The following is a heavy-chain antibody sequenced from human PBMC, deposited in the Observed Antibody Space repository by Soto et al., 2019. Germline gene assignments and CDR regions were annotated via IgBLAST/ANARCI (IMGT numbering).Heavy chain of an antibody. CDR1: GGSISSGGYS. Sequence: QLQLQESGSGLVKPSQTLSLTCAVSGGSISSGGYSWSWIRQPPGKGLEWIGYISHSGSTYFNPSLTTRVTISVDRSKNQFSLKLSSVTAADTAVYYWARGGLLPDYWGQGTLVTVSS. J-gene: IGHJ4*02. V-gene: IGHV4-30-2*01. CDR3: ARGGLLPDY. D-gene: IGHD6-19*01. CDR2: ISHSGST.